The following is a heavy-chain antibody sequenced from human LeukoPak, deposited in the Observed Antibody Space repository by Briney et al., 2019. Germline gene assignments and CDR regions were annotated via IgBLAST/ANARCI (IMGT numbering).Heavy chain of an antibody. V-gene: IGHV3-23*01. D-gene: IGHD4-23*01. CDR1: GFTFSNAW. J-gene: IGHJ3*02. CDR2: IGYTGDST. CDR3: AKSPTVDAAFDI. Sequence: GGSLRLSCAASGFTFSNAWMSWVRQAPGKGLEWVSDIGYTGDSTFYADSVKGRFTVSRDSSKNTLFLHMNSLRAEDTALYYCAKSPTVDAAFDIWGQGTMVTVSS.